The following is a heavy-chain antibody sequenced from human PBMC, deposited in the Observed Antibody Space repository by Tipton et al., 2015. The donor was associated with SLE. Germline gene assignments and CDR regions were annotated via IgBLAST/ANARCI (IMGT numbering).Heavy chain of an antibody. Sequence: TLSLTCTVSCGSISSFYWSWIRQPPGKGLEWIGYIFYSGSTNSNPFLKSRVTISVDTSKNQFSLNLRSVTAADTAVYYCARSMATTKRVFDYWGQGFLVTVSS. J-gene: IGHJ4*02. D-gene: IGHD5-12*01. V-gene: IGHV4-59*01. CDR2: IFYSGST. CDR3: ARSMATTKRVFDY. CDR1: CGSISSFY.